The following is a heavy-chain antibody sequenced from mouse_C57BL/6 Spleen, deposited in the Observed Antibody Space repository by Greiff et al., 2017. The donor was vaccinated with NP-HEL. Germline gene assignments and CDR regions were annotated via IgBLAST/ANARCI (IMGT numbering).Heavy chain of an antibody. CDR1: GYTFTSYW. Sequence: QVQLQQPGAELVRPGSSVKLSCKASGYTFTSYWMHWVKQRPIQGLEWIGNIDPSDSETPYNQKFKDKATLTVDKSSSTAYMQLSSLTSEDSAVYYCARRDYGSSFLDYWGQGTTLTVSS. D-gene: IGHD1-1*01. V-gene: IGHV1-52*01. CDR3: ARRDYGSSFLDY. J-gene: IGHJ2*01. CDR2: IDPSDSET.